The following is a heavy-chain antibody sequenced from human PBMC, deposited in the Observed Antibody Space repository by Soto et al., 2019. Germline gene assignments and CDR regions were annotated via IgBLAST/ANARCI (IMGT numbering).Heavy chain of an antibody. CDR2: IKQDGSEK. V-gene: IGHV3-7*03. D-gene: IGHD3-22*01. CDR1: GFTFSSYW. CDR3: ARDNYYDSSPNLDY. J-gene: IGHJ4*02. Sequence: SGGSLRLSCAASGFTFSSYWMSWVRQAPGKGLEWVANIKQDGSEKYYVDSVKGRFTISRDNAKNSLYLQMNSLRAEDTAVYYCARDNYYDSSPNLDYWGQGTLVTVSS.